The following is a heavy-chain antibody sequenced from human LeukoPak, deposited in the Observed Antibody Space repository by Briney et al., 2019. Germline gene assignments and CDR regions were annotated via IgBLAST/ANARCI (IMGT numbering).Heavy chain of an antibody. D-gene: IGHD3-10*01. V-gene: IGHV3-53*01. J-gene: IGHJ6*03. Sequence: GGSLRLSCAASGFTFDDYGMSWVRQAPGKGLEWVSVIYSGGSTYYADSVKGRFTISRDNSKNTLYLQMNSLRAEDTAVYYCARGRWFGELFSPYYYYYMDVWGKGTTVTISS. CDR3: ARGRWFGELFSPYYYYYMDV. CDR1: GFTFDDYG. CDR2: IYSGGST.